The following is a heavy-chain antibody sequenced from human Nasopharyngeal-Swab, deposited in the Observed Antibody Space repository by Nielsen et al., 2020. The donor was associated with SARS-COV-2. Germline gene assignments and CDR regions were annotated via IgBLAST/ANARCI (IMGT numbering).Heavy chain of an antibody. CDR3: ARRISGGYDP. Sequence: WIRQPPGKGLEWVANIKQDESEKYYVGSVKGRFTVSRDNAKKSLYLQMNSLRAEDTAVYYCARRISGGYDPWGQGTLVTVSS. V-gene: IGHV3-7*03. CDR2: IKQDESEK. J-gene: IGHJ5*02. D-gene: IGHD1-26*01.